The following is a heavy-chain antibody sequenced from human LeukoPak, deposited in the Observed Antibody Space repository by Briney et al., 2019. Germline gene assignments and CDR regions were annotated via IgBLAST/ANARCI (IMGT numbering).Heavy chain of an antibody. CDR3: ARDHAPCEYYYFYMDV. CDR2: ISWSGGTT. J-gene: IGHJ6*03. V-gene: IGHV3-20*04. CDR1: GFTFDEYG. D-gene: IGHD3-16*01. Sequence: GGSLRLSCAASGFTFDEYGMSWVRQVPGKGLEWLCGISWSGGTTGYAESVKGRFTIGRDNAKNSLYLQMNSLRAEDTAVYFCARDHAPCEYYYFYMDVWGKGTTVTVSS.